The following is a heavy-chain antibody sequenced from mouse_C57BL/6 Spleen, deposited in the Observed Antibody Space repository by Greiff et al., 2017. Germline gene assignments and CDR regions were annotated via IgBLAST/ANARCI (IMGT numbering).Heavy chain of an antibody. V-gene: IGHV14-2*01. CDR2: IDPEDGEP. D-gene: IGHD3-1*01. J-gene: IGHJ2*01. Sequence: VQLQESGAELVKPGASVKLSCTASGFNIKDYYMHWVKQRPEQGLEWIGRIDPEDGEPKYAPKFQGKATITADTTSNTAYLQLSSLTSEDTPVYYYASASFGYYFGYWGQGTTLTVSS. CDR3: ASASFGYYFGY. CDR1: GFNIKDYY.